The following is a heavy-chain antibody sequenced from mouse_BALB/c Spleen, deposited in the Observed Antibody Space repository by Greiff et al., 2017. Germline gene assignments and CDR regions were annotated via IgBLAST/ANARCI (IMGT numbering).Heavy chain of an antibody. CDR3: AREVSLPT. V-gene: IGHV5-6-3*01. CDR1: GFTFSSYG. Sequence: EVQVVESGGGLVQPGGSLKLSCAASGFTFSSYGMSWVRQTPDKRLELVATINSNGGSTYYPDSVKGRFTISRDNAKNTLYLQMSSLKSEDTAMYYCAREVSLPTWGQGTLVTVSA. J-gene: IGHJ3*01. D-gene: IGHD5-5*01. CDR2: INSNGGST.